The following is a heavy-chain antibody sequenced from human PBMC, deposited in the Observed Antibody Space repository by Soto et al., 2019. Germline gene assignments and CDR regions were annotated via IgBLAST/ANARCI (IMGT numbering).Heavy chain of an antibody. D-gene: IGHD4-17*01. CDR2: IYSGGST. J-gene: IGHJ4*02. CDR3: ARDQGDVGVTSTFDY. V-gene: IGHV3-66*01. CDR1: GFTVSSNY. Sequence: EVQLVESGGGLVQPGGSLRLSCAASGFTVSSNYMSWVRQAPGKGLEWVSVIYSGGSTYYADSVKGRFTISRDNSKNTLYLEMNSLRAEDTAVYYCARDQGDVGVTSTFDYWGQGTLVTVSS.